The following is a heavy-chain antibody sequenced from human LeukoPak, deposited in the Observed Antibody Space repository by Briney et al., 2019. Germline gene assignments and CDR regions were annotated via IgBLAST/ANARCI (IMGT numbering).Heavy chain of an antibody. CDR1: GFTFSDYY. J-gene: IGHJ5*02. CDR3: ARWNRALDT. CDR2: ISGGGTAI. D-gene: IGHD1-1*01. Sequence: GGSLTLSCAASGFTFSDYYMSWIRLAPGKGMDCVAYISGGGTAIYCADSVRGRFTISRDNAKNSLYLEMNSLRVEDTSVYYCARWNRALDTWGQGTLVTVSS. V-gene: IGHV3-11*04.